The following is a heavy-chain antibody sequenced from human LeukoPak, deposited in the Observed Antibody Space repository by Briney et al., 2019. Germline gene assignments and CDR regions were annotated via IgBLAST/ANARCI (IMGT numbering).Heavy chain of an antibody. CDR3: AKQLGYCSDGSCYFPY. V-gene: IGHV3-23*01. J-gene: IGHJ4*02. CDR2: IRGSGGIT. D-gene: IGHD2-15*01. CDR1: GFTFSSYA. Sequence: PGGSLRLSCAVSGFTFSSYAMNWVRQAPGKGLEWVSTIRGSGGITYYADSVKGRFTISRDNSKNTLFLQMNSLRAEDTAVYYCAKQLGYCSDGSCYFPYWGQGTLVTVSS.